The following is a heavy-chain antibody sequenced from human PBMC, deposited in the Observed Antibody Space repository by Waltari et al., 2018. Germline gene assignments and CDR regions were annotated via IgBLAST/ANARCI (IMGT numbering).Heavy chain of an antibody. V-gene: IGHV3-9*01. CDR3: AKDRSDWRMAYFDY. Sequence: EVQLVESGGGLVQPGRSLRLSCAASGFTFDDYALHWVRQAPGKGLEWVSGISWNSGSIGYADSVKGRFTSSRDNAKNSLYLQMNSLRAEDTALYYCAKDRSDWRMAYFDYWGQGTLVTVSS. CDR2: ISWNSGSI. CDR1: GFTFDDYA. D-gene: IGHD1-1*01. J-gene: IGHJ4*02.